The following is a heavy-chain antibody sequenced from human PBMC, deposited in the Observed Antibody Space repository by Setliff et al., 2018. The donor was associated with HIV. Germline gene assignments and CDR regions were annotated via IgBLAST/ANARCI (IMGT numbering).Heavy chain of an antibody. D-gene: IGHD1-26*01. CDR3: ARVGVGAAIWPSYFDY. CDR1: GYTFTTYD. CDR2: ISTYNGNT. J-gene: IGHJ4*02. V-gene: IGHV1-18*01. Sequence: ASVKVPCKASGYTFTTYDITWVRQAPGQGLEWMGWISTYNGNTNYAQKLQGRVTMTTDTSTSTAYMELRSLRSDDTAVYYCARVGVGAAIWPSYFDYWGQGTLVTVSS.